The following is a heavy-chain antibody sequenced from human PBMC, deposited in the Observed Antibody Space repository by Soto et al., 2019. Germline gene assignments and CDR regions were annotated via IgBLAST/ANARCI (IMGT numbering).Heavy chain of an antibody. CDR2: INSDLGGT. V-gene: IGHV1-2*02. Sequence: QEQLEQSGAEVKKPGASVMVSCKASRYSFSGYYFHWVRQAPGQGPEWMGWINSDLGGTNYAKMVQGRVTMTRDPSPMTVYMELSSLRSDDTAVYFCARTPSVGATTVILGDDAFDLWGQGTLITVSS. J-gene: IGHJ3*01. CDR1: RYSFSGYY. D-gene: IGHD1-26*01. CDR3: ARTPSVGATTVILGDDAFDL.